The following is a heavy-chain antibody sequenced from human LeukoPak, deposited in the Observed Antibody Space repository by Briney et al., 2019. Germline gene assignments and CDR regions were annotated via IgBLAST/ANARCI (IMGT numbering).Heavy chain of an antibody. J-gene: IGHJ4*02. CDR3: AKDRELRRWLQLRTPFDY. CDR2: IRYDGSNK. V-gene: IGHV3-30*02. D-gene: IGHD5-24*01. CDR1: GFTFSSYG. Sequence: GGSLRLSCAASGFTFSSYGMHWVRQAPGKGLEWVAFIRYDGSNKYYADSVKGRFTISRDNSKNTLYLQMNSLRAEDTAVYYCAKDRELRRWLQLRTPFDYWGQGTLVTVSS.